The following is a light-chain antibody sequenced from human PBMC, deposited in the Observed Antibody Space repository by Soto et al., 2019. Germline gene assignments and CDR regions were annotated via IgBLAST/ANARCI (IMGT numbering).Light chain of an antibody. CDR3: KKYNSAPRT. CDR2: AAS. V-gene: IGKV1-27*01. J-gene: IGKJ3*01. Sequence: DIQMTQSPSSLSASVGDRVTITCRASQGISNYLAWYQQKPGKVPKLLIYAASTLQSGVPSRFSGSGSGTEFPLTISGLQPEDVATYYCKKYNSAPRTFGPGTKVDIK. CDR1: QGISNY.